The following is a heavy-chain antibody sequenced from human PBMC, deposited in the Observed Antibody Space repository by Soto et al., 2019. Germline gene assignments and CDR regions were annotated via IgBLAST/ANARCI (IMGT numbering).Heavy chain of an antibody. CDR2: INHSGST. CDR3: ARRGRGSSWYDYYGMDV. J-gene: IGHJ6*02. D-gene: IGHD6-13*01. Sequence: SETLSLTCAVYGGSFSGYYWSWIRQPPGKGLEWIGEINHSGSTNYNPSLKSRVTISVDTSKNQFSLKLSSVTAADTAVYYCARRGRGSSWYDYYGMDVWGQGTTVTVSS. V-gene: IGHV4-34*01. CDR1: GGSFSGYY.